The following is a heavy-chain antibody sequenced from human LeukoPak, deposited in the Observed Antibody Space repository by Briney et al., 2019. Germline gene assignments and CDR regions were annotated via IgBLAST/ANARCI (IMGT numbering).Heavy chain of an antibody. V-gene: IGHV3-21*01. Sequence: KTGGSLRLSCAASGFTFSSYSMNWVRQAPGKGLEWVSSISTSSIYIYYADSVKGRFTISRDNAKNSLYLQMNSLRAEDTAVYYCAKDQSGSYSYFDYWGQGTLVTVSS. D-gene: IGHD1-26*01. CDR2: ISTSSIYI. CDR1: GFTFSSYS. J-gene: IGHJ4*02. CDR3: AKDQSGSYSYFDY.